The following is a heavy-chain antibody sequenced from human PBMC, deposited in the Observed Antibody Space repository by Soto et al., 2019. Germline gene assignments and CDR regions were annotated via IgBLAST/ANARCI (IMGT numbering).Heavy chain of an antibody. CDR2: INQDGNEG. CDR1: GFTFTTYW. J-gene: IGHJ5*02. Sequence: EVQLVESGGDLVQPGGSLRLFCAASGFTFTTYWMSWVRQAPGKGLEWVANINQDGNEGYYVESVRGRFTISRDNTKNSLFLQMDSLRAENTAVYYCVRDDDEGYYGSSSQVGGGSWGQGTLVTVSS. CDR3: VRDDDEGYYGSSSQVGGGS. D-gene: IGHD3-10*01. V-gene: IGHV3-7*01.